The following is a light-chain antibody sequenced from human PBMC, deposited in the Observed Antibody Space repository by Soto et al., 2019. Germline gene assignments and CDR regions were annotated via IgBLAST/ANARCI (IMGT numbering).Light chain of an antibody. CDR2: SAS. V-gene: IGKV1-39*01. J-gene: IGKJ2*01. CDR1: QTINKN. Sequence: DIQMTQSPSSLSASVGDRVTITCRASQTINKNLNWYQQKPGQAPNLLIYSASDFQSGVPSRFSGSGSGTECTLTISGLQPEDFETYYCQQSFSTPYTCGQGTELEI. CDR3: QQSFSTPYT.